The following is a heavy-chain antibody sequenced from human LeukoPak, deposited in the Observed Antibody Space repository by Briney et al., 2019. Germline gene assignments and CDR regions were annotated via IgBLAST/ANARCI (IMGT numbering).Heavy chain of an antibody. CDR1: GFTFSSYA. D-gene: IGHD5-12*01. Sequence: PGGSLRLSCAASGFTFSSYAMHWVRQAPGKGLEWVAVISYDGSNKYYADSVKGRFTISRDNSKNTLYLQMNSLRAEDAAVYYCAKGGYSGYDPFDYWGQGTLVTVSS. CDR2: ISYDGSNK. J-gene: IGHJ4*02. CDR3: AKGGYSGYDPFDY. V-gene: IGHV3-30*04.